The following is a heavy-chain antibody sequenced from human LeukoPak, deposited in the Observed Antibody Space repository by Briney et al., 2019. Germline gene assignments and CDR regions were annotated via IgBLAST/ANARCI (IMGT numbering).Heavy chain of an antibody. J-gene: IGHJ6*02. CDR1: GYTFTDDYY. CDR3: ARDALFSGDWVAAAGTRTSYYYYGMDV. V-gene: IGHV1-18*04. D-gene: IGHD6-13*01. CDR2: ISAYNGNT. Sequence: ASVKVSCKASGYTFTDDYYIHWVRQAPGEGLEWMGWISAYNGNTNYEQKLQGRVTMTTDTSTSTAYMELRSLRSDDTAVYYCARDALFSGDWVAAAGTRTSYYYYGMDVWGQGTTVTVSS.